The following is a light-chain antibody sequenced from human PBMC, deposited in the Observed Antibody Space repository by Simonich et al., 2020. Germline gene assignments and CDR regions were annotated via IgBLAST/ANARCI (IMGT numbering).Light chain of an antibody. CDR3: QRYNSYWT. CDR1: QSISSW. CDR2: KAS. V-gene: IGKV1-5*03. J-gene: IGKJ1*01. Sequence: DIQMTQSPSTLSASVEDRVTITCRASQSISSWLAWYQQKPGKAPKLLIFKASSLERRVASRFSGRGSGTEFTLTISRLQPDDFATYYCQRYNSYWTFGQGTKVEIK.